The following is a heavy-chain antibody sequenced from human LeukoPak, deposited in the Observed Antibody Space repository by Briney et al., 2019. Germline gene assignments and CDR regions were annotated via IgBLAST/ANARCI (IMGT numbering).Heavy chain of an antibody. Sequence: GGSLRLSCAASGFTFSSNGMHWVRQAPGKGLEWVAFIRFDGSNTYYADSVKGRLTISRDASKNTLYLQMNSLRPEDTAVYYCAKAGGSSWAVLDYWGQGTLVTVSS. CDR3: AKAGGSSWAVLDY. V-gene: IGHV3-30*02. CDR1: GFTFSSNG. D-gene: IGHD6-13*01. J-gene: IGHJ4*02. CDR2: IRFDGSNT.